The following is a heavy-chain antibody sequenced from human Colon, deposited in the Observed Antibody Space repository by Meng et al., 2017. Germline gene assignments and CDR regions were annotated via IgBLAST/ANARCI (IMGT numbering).Heavy chain of an antibody. CDR2: IYYTGST. J-gene: IGHJ4*02. CDR1: GGSIISYY. D-gene: IGHD2-21*01. Sequence: GSLRLSCNVSGGSIISYYWHWIRQSPERGLEWMGYIYYTGSTNYNPSLAGRLTLSVDTSKNQLYLQLTSVTAADTAVYYCTRKSCDSNGDPKGLQYWGQGAQVTVSS. V-gene: IGHV4-59*01. CDR3: TRKSCDSNGDPKGLQY.